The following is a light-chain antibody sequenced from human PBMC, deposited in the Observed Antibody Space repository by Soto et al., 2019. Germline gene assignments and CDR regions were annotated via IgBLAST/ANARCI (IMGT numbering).Light chain of an antibody. V-gene: IGLV2-14*01. CDR1: SSDVGGYNH. CDR3: TSYASSITVV. CDR2: EVT. J-gene: IGLJ2*01. Sequence: QSVLAQPASVSGSPGQSITISCTGTSSDVGGYNHVSWYQQNPGRAPKLIIYEVTNRPSGVSNRFSGSKSGNTASLTISGLQAEDEADYYCTSYASSITVVFGGGTQLTVL.